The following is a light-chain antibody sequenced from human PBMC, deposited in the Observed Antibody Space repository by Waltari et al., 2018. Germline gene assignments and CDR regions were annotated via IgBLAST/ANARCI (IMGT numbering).Light chain of an antibody. V-gene: IGKV2-28*01. CDR3: MQALETPLT. CDR1: QSLLHINGYDY. CDR2: LGS. J-gene: IGKJ4*01. Sequence: IVLTQSPLSLPVTPGEPASISCRSSQSLLHINGYDYFNGYLQKPGQSPQLLIYLGSNRASGVPDRFSGSGSGTDFTLKISRVEPEDVGVYFCMQALETPLTFGGGTRVEIK.